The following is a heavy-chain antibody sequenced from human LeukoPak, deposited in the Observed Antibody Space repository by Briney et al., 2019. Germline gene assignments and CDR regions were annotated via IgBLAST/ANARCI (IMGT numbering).Heavy chain of an antibody. CDR3: ARLVVPPGNRGWYYEH. Sequence: GGSLRLSCAASGFIFSNYWMAWVRQCPGGGPEWVADINQRGSEKYYVDSVRGRFTISRDNAKNSLDLQMNSLRVEDTAIYYCARLVVPPGNRGWYYEHWGQGTLVTVSS. CDR1: GFIFSNYW. J-gene: IGHJ4*02. CDR2: INQRGSEK. D-gene: IGHD2-2*01. V-gene: IGHV3-7*03.